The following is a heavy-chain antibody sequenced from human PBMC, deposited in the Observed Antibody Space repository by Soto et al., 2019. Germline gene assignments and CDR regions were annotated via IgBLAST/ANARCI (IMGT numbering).Heavy chain of an antibody. D-gene: IGHD2-15*01. CDR1: GLTISSASYH. Sequence: SETLSLTCSLYGLTISSASYHWSWIRQHPGTGLEWTGNIYYKRTPSYSPSPKCRAALWLDTTRNRHSLGLSSVSTADTAVYYCARHRTSGSWSKFDCWGQGTLVTVSS. CDR2: IYYKRTP. CDR3: ARHRTSGSWSKFDC. J-gene: IGHJ4*02. V-gene: IGHV4-31*03.